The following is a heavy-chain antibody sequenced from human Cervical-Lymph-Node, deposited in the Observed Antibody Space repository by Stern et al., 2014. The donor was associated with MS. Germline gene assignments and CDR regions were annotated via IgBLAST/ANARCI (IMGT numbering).Heavy chain of an antibody. CDR1: GASITSHF. J-gene: IGHJ5*02. CDR2: IYYRGTT. V-gene: IGHV4-59*11. CDR3: ARATDL. Sequence: QVQLQESGPGLLRPSETLSLTCNVSGASITSHFWSWIRQPPGKGLEWIGYIYYRGTTNYNASLKGRAAISINTSKTQFSLRLSSVTAADTAVYYCARATDLWGQGILVTVSS.